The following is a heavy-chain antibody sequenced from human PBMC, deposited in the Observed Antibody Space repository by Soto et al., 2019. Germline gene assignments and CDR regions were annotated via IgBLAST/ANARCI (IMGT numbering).Heavy chain of an antibody. CDR3: ARSIDS. V-gene: IGHV4-31*03. J-gene: IGHJ5*01. Sequence: QVQLQESGPGLVKPSQTLSLTCTVSGGSISSGGYYWNWIRQHPGKGLEWIGYIFYIGSTYYNPSLQSRVTISLDTSKNQFSLKLSSVAAADTAVYYCARSIDSWGQGTLVTVSS. CDR2: IFYIGST. CDR1: GGSISSGGYY.